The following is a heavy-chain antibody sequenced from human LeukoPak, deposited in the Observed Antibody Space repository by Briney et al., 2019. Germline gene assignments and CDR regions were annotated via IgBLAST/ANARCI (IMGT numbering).Heavy chain of an antibody. D-gene: IGHD7-27*01. J-gene: IGHJ4*02. V-gene: IGHV3-23*01. CDR1: GFTFNSYA. CDR2: IGFGDDSA. Sequence: GGSLRLSCAAFGFTFNSYAMSWVRQAPGKGLEWVSTIGFGDDSAYYADSVKGRFTISRDNSKNTLYLQMNSLRAEDTAVYYCAKDLHWGLDYWGQGTLVTVSS. CDR3: AKDLHWGLDY.